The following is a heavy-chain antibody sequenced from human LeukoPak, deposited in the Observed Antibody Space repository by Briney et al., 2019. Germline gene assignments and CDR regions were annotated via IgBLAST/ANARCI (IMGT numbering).Heavy chain of an antibody. V-gene: IGHV3-30*09. CDR1: GFTFSSYT. D-gene: IGHD4-11*01. Sequence: GGSLRLSCAASGFTFSSYTFHWFRQAPGKGLEWVASVSVEGTGRYFPGSVEGRFAISRDDSKKSVFLQMSNLRPEDTGVYFCATVTKVDFDYWGQGTLVTVSS. CDR3: ATVTKVDFDY. CDR2: VSVEGTGR. J-gene: IGHJ4*02.